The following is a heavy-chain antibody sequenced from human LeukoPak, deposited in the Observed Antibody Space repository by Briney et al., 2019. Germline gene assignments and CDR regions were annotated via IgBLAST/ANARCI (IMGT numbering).Heavy chain of an antibody. CDR2: INHSGST. CDR1: GGSFSGYY. J-gene: IGHJ3*02. CDR3: ARENLDMRRAFDI. V-gene: IGHV4-34*01. Sequence: SETLSLTCAVYGGSFSGYYWSWIRQPPGKGLEWIGEINHSGSTNYNPSLKSRVTISVDTSKNQFSLKLSSVTAADTAVYYCARENLDMRRAFDIWGQGTMVTVSS.